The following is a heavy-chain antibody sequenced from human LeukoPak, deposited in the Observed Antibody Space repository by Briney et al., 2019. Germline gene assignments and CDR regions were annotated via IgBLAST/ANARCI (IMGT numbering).Heavy chain of an antibody. CDR3: AKLSITGQPPGWG. V-gene: IGHV4-39*01. J-gene: IGHJ4*02. CDR1: GGSVTTPDFY. Sequence: SETLSLTCTVSGGSVTTPDFYWGWIRQPPGKGLEWIGSLHYSGATYYSLSLKSRANMSFATSENQFSLNLTSVTASDTAVYYCAKLSITGQPPGWGWGQGTLVTVHS. CDR2: LHYSGAT. D-gene: IGHD1-1*01.